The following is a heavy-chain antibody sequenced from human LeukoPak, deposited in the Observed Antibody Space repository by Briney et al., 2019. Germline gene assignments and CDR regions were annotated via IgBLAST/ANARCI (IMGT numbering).Heavy chain of an antibody. CDR1: GFTFSSYA. D-gene: IGHD4-23*01. J-gene: IGHJ4*02. Sequence: GGSLRLSCAASGFTFSSYAMHWVRQAPGKGLEWVAVISYDGSNKYYADSVKGRFTISRDNSKNTLYLQMNSLRAEDTAVYYCATDVPGNYGGYYFDYWGQGTLVTVSS. V-gene: IGHV3-30-3*01. CDR3: ATDVPGNYGGYYFDY. CDR2: ISYDGSNK.